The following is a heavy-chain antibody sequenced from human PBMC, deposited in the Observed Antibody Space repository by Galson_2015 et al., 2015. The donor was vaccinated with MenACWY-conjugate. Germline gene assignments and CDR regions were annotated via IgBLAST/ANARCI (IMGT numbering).Heavy chain of an antibody. Sequence: SLRLSCAASGFTFSNAWMTWVRQVPGKGLEWVGRIKSKTHSGTPDYAAPVNGRFTISRDDSRNTVYLEMNGLKAEDTGLYYCTTDYFGQYFFDSWGQGTPVTVSS. D-gene: IGHD2/OR15-2a*01. CDR2: IKSKTHSGTP. CDR3: TTDYFGQYFFDS. J-gene: IGHJ4*02. V-gene: IGHV3-15*01. CDR1: GFTFSNAW.